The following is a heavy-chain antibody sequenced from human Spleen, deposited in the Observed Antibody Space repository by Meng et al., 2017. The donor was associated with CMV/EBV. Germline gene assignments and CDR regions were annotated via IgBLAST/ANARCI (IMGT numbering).Heavy chain of an antibody. CDR3: AKDRVVYDFSYGMDV. V-gene: IGHV3-11*01. CDR1: GFSFSDYY. D-gene: IGHD3-3*01. CDR2: ITSSGKNI. Sequence: GGSLRLSCAASGFSFSDYYMSWIRQAPGKGLEWVSYITSSGKNIYDADSVKGRFTTSRDNAKNSLYLQMSSLRAEDMALYYCAKDRVVYDFSYGMDVWGQGTTVTVSS. J-gene: IGHJ6*02.